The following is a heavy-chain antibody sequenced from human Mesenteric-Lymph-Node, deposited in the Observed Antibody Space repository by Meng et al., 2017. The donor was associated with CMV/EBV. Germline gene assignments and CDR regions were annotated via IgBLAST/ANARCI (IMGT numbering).Heavy chain of an antibody. CDR1: SFDFSDYW. D-gene: IGHD2-15*01. CDR2: IRSDATER. Sequence: GESLKISCIASSFDFSDYWMTWVRQAPGKGLEWVANIRSDATERNYVDSLKGQFTISRDNTKNFLFLQMNSLRVEDTAVYYCARHANGGWYAMDVWSHGTTVTVSS. V-gene: IGHV3-7*04. J-gene: IGHJ6*02. CDR3: ARHANGGWYAMDV.